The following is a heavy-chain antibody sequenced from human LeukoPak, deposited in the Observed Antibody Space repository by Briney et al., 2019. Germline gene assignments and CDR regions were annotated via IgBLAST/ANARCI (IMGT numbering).Heavy chain of an antibody. CDR3: ARGLYGSGSALDAFDI. D-gene: IGHD3-10*01. CDR1: GFTVSSNY. V-gene: IGHV3-53*01. CDR2: IYSGGST. J-gene: IGHJ3*02. Sequence: GGSLRLSCAASGFTVSSNYMSWVRQAPGKGLEWVSVIYSGGSTYYADSVKGRFTISRDNSKNTLYLQMNSLRAEDTAVYYCARGLYGSGSALDAFDIWGQGTMVTVSS.